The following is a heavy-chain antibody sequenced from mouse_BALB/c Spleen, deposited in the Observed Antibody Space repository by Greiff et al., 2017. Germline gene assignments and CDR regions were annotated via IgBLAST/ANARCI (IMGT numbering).Heavy chain of an antibody. CDR2: IWAGGST. J-gene: IGHJ2*01. CDR1: GFSLTSYG. Sequence: VKVVESGPGLVAPSQSLSITCTVSGFSLTSYGVHWVRQPPGKGLEWLGVIWAGGSTNYNSALMSRLSISKDNSKSQVFLKMNSLQTDDTAMYYCARDQGGSSYFDYRGQGTTLTVSS. V-gene: IGHV2-9*02. CDR3: ARDQGGSSYFDY. D-gene: IGHD1-1*01.